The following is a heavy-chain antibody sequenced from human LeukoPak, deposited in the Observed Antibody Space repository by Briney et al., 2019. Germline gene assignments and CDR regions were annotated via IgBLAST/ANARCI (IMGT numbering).Heavy chain of an antibody. D-gene: IGHD4-17*01. J-gene: IGHJ4*02. CDR1: GFTFSTYW. CDR2: INSDGSST. Sequence: GGSLRLSCAASGFTFSTYWMHWVRQAPGKGLVWVSRINSDGSSTSYAESMKGRFTISRDNAKNTLYLQTNSLRAEDTAVYYCATGSSGDYYFDYWGQGTLVTVSS. V-gene: IGHV3-74*01. CDR3: ATGSSGDYYFDY.